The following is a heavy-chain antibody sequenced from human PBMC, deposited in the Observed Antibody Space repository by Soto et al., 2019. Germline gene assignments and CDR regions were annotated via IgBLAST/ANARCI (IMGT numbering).Heavy chain of an antibody. CDR1: GFTFSSYA. Sequence: PGGSLRLSCAASGFTFSSYAMSWVRQAPGKGLEWVSAISGSGGSTYYADSAKGRFTISRDNSKNTLYLQMNSLRAEDTAVYYCAKDKSIAVAGTVVDAFDIWGQGTMVTVSS. V-gene: IGHV3-23*01. CDR3: AKDKSIAVAGTVVDAFDI. CDR2: ISGSGGST. D-gene: IGHD6-19*01. J-gene: IGHJ3*02.